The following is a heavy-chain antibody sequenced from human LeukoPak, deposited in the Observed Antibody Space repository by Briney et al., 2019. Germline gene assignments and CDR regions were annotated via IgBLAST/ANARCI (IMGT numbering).Heavy chain of an antibody. D-gene: IGHD3-22*01. J-gene: IGHJ3*02. CDR2: IFPSGGEI. CDR3: AKDRYYYDSSGYYYGDAFDI. V-gene: IGHV3-23*01. CDR1: GFTFSTFA. Sequence: GSLRLSCEASGFTFSTFAMIWVRQPPGKGLEWVSSIFPSGGEIHYADSVRGRFTISRDNSKSTLSLQMNSLRAEDTAVYYCAKDRYYYDSSGYYYGDAFDIWGQGTMVTVSS.